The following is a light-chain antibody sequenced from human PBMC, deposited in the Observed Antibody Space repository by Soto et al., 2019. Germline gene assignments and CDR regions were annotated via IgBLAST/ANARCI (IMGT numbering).Light chain of an antibody. CDR3: QQTFRTPHT. CDR1: QTISSY. J-gene: IGKJ2*01. V-gene: IGKV1-39*01. Sequence: DIQMTQSPASLSASVGDRVTITCRASQTISSYLNRYQQKAGAAPKLLIYSAYTLQSGVPSRFSGSGFGTDYTLTMSSLQPADFAVYYCQQTFRTPHTFGQGTKLDIK. CDR2: SAY.